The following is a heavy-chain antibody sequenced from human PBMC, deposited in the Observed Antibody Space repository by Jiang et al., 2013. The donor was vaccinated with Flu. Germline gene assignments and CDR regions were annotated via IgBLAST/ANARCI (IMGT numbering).Heavy chain of an antibody. V-gene: IGHV1-69*04. D-gene: IGHD4-11*01. CDR3: ARSLWTYNTVTTSWFDP. Sequence: SGAEVKKPGSSVKVSCKASGGTFSSYAISWVRQAPGQGLEWMGRIIPILGIANYAQKFQGRVTITADKSTSTAYMELSSLRSEDTAVYYCARSLWTYNTVTTSWFDPWGQGTLVTVSS. J-gene: IGHJ5*02. CDR2: IIPILGIA. CDR1: GGTFSSYA.